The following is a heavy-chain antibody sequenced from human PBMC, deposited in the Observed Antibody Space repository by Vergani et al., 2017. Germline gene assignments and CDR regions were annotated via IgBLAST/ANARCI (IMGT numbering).Heavy chain of an antibody. V-gene: IGHV3-30-3*01. D-gene: IGHD3-10*01. J-gene: IGHJ4*02. CDR2: ISSDGSNK. CDR1: GFTLSSYA. Sequence: QVQLVESGGGVVQPGRSLRLSCAASGFTLSSYAMHWVRKAPGKGREWVAVISSDGSNKYYAGSGKGRFTISRDNSKNTLYLQMNSLRAEDTAVYYCARDTILWFGELLTGLDYWGQGTLVTVSS. CDR3: ARDTILWFGELLTGLDY.